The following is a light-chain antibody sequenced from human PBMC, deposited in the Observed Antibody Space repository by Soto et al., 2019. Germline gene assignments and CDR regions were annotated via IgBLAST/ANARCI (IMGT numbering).Light chain of an antibody. J-gene: IGLJ2*01. V-gene: IGLV2-23*01. CDR2: EGS. CDR3: CSYAGSSTLVV. Sequence: QSVLTQPASVSGSLGQSITISCTGTSSDVGSYNIVSWYQQHPGKAPKLMIYEGSKRPSGVSNRFSGSKSGNTASLTISGLQAEDEADYYCCSYAGSSTLVVFGGGTKLTVL. CDR1: SSDVGSYNI.